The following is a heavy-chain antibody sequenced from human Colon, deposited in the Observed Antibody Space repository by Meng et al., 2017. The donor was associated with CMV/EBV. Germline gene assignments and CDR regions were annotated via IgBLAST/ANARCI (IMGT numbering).Heavy chain of an antibody. Sequence: GGSLRLSCAASGFAFSNYWMHWVRQVPGKGLEWVSRINSDGTTTTYADSVKGRFIVSRDNPKSTVYLQMSSLKGEDTAVYFCARPSAPQYSDYVLLWGQGTLVTVSS. J-gene: IGHJ4*02. CDR2: INSDGTTT. V-gene: IGHV3-74*01. CDR1: GFAFSNYW. CDR3: ARPSAPQYSDYVLL. D-gene: IGHD4-11*01.